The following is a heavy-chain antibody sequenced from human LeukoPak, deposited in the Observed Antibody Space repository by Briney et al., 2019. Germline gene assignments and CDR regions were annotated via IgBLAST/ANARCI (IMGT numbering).Heavy chain of an antibody. V-gene: IGHV3-21*01. CDR2: ITSGGDYT. Sequence: GGSARLSCAASGFTFNTFNMNWVRQAPGKGLEWVSSITSGGDYTYYADSVKGRFTTSRDNAKNSLSLQLNSLRVEDTAVYYCARGHSTVLAASYKWTPDYWGQGTLVTVSS. CDR1: GFTFNTFN. CDR3: ARGHSTVLAASYKWTPDY. D-gene: IGHD3-9*01. J-gene: IGHJ4*02.